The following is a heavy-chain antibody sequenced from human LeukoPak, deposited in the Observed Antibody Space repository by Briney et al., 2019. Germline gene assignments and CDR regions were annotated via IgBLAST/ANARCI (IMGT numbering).Heavy chain of an antibody. CDR3: AKDRATVTPTVFDY. CDR2: ISGSGGST. CDR1: GGSFSGYY. Sequence: PSETLSLTCAVYGGSFSGYYWSWIRQPPGKGLEWVSAISGSGGSTYYADSVKGRFTISRDFSKNTLYLQMNNLRAEDTAVYYCAKDRATVTPTVFDYWGQGTLVTVSS. V-gene: IGHV3-23*01. D-gene: IGHD4-17*01. J-gene: IGHJ4*02.